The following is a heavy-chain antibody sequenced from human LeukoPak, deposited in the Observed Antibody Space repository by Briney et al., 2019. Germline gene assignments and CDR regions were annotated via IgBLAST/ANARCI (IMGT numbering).Heavy chain of an antibody. CDR3: ARALRAGTGNY. CDR2: ISAYNGNT. V-gene: IGHV1-18*01. D-gene: IGHD6-19*01. J-gene: IGHJ4*02. CDR1: GYTFTSYG. Sequence: GSSVKVSCKASGYTFTSYGISWVRQAPGQGLEGMGWISAYNGNTNYAQKLQGRVTMTTDTSTSTAYMELRSLRYDGAAVYYCARALRAGTGNYWGQGTLVTVSS.